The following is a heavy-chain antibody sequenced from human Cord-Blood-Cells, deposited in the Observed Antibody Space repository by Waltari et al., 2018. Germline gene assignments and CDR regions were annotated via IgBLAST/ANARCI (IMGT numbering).Heavy chain of an antibody. CDR3: ATDLTTFDY. CDR2: SNPNSGGT. J-gene: IGHJ4*02. D-gene: IGHD4-4*01. CDR1: GYTFTGYY. Sequence: QVQLVQSGAEVKKPGASVKVSCKASGYTFTGYYMHWVRQAPGQGLEWMGWSNPNSGGTNYAEKVQGRVTMTRDTSISTAYMELSSLRSDDTAVYYCATDLTTFDYWGQGTLVTVSS. V-gene: IGHV1-2*02.